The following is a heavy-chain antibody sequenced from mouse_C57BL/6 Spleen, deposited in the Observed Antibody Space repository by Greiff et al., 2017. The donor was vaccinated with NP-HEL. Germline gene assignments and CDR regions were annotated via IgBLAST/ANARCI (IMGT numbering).Heavy chain of an antibody. CDR1: GYTFTSYW. Sequence: QVQLQQPGAELVRPGTSVKLSCKASGYTFTSYWMHWVKQRPGQGLEWIGVIDPSDSYTNYNQKFKGKATLTVDTSSSTAYMQLSSLTSEDSAVYYCARVDRDWYFDVWGTGTTVTVSS. V-gene: IGHV1-59*01. CDR2: IDPSDSYT. J-gene: IGHJ1*03. CDR3: ARVDRDWYFDV.